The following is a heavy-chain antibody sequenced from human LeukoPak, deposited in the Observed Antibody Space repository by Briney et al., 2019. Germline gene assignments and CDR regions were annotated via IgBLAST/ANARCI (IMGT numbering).Heavy chain of an antibody. CDR1: GFTFSSYW. J-gene: IGHJ5*02. D-gene: IGHD3-16*02. CDR2: INSDGSST. CDR3: ARSRLSRVNWFDP. V-gene: IGHV3-74*01. Sequence: GGSLRLSCAASGFTFSSYWMHWVRQAPGKGLVWVSRINSDGSSTSYADSVKGQFTISRDNAKNTLYLQMNSLRAEDTAVYYCARSRLSRVNWFDPWGQGTLVTVSS.